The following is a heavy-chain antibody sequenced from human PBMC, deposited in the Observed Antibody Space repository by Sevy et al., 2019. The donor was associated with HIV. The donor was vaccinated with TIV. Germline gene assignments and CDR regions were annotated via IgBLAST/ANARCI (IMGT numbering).Heavy chain of an antibody. Sequence: GGSLRLSCAASGFSFNNHWMSWVRQAPEKGLEWVVNIKHDGSEKYYADSLEGRFAVSRDNAKNSLFLQINSLRVEDTAVYFCARLPTGLQSFNYLLSTYFDSWGQGTLVTVSS. CDR2: IKHDGSEK. CDR1: GFSFNNHW. CDR3: ARLPTGLQSFNYLLSTYFDS. V-gene: IGHV3-7*01. J-gene: IGHJ4*02. D-gene: IGHD3-9*01.